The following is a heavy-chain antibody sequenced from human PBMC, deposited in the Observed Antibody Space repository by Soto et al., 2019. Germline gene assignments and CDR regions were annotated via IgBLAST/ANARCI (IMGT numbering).Heavy chain of an antibody. D-gene: IGHD1-26*01. CDR1: GFTFSNAW. Sequence: PGGSLRLSCAASGFTFSNAWMSWVRQAPGKGLEWVGRIKSKTDGGTTDYAAPVKGRLTISRDDSKNTLYLQMNSLKTEDTAVYYCTTDQWEPHAFDIWGQGTMVTVSS. J-gene: IGHJ3*02. CDR3: TTDQWEPHAFDI. CDR2: IKSKTDGGTT. V-gene: IGHV3-15*01.